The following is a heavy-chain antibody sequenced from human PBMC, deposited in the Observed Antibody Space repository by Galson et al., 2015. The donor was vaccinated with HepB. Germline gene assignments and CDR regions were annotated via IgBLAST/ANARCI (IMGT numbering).Heavy chain of an antibody. Sequence: SVKVSCKASGGTFGSYTISWVRQAPGQGLEWMGRIIPILGIANYAQKFQGRVTITADKSTSTAYMELSSLRSEDTAVYYCARGERRYYYDSSGDDHWGQGTLVTVSS. D-gene: IGHD3-22*01. V-gene: IGHV1-69*02. CDR3: ARGERRYYYDSSGDDH. CDR1: GGTFGSYT. CDR2: IIPILGIA. J-gene: IGHJ4*02.